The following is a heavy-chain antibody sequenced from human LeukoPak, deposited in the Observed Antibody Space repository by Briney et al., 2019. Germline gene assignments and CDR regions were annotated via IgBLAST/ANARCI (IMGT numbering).Heavy chain of an antibody. D-gene: IGHD2-21*01. CDR1: GYTFTSYG. V-gene: IGHV1-18*01. CDR2: ISAYNGNT. J-gene: IGHJ5*02. Sequence: GASVKVSCKASGYTFTSYGISWVQQAPGQGLEWMGWISAYNGNTNYAQKLQGRVTMTTDTSTSTAYMELRSLRSDDTAVYYCGLVEALPGGFDPWGQGTLVTVSS. CDR3: GLVEALPGGFDP.